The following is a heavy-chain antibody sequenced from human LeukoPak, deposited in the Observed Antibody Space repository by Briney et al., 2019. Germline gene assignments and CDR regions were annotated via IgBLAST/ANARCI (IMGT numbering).Heavy chain of an antibody. D-gene: IGHD1-20*01. CDR3: ARNNLWAHDI. V-gene: IGHV3-11*01. CDR2: ISSSGSTI. CDR1: GFTFSDYY. J-gene: IGHJ3*02. Sequence: PGGSLRLSCAASGFTFSDYYMSWIRQAPGKGLEWVSYISSSGSTIYYADSVKGRFTISRDNAKNSLYLQMSSLNVEDTAVYYCARNNLWAHDIWGQGTMATVSS.